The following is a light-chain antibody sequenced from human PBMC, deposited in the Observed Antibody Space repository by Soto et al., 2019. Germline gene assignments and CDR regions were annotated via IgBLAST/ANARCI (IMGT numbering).Light chain of an antibody. CDR1: HSVSSSY. J-gene: IGKJ3*01. Sequence: EIVLTQSPGTLSLSPGERATLSCRASHSVSSSYLAWYQQKPGQAPRLLIYGASSRATGIPDRFSGSGSGTDFTLTISRLEPEDFAVYYCQQYGSSPPYTFGPGTKVEIK. CDR3: QQYGSSPPYT. CDR2: GAS. V-gene: IGKV3-20*01.